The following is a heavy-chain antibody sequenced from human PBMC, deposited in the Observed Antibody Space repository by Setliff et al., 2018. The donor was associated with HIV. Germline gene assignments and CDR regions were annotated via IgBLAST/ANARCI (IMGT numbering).Heavy chain of an antibody. CDR3: ARTSMVRGAVWWFDP. CDR2: IYPGDSNT. D-gene: IGHD3-10*01. V-gene: IGHV5-51*01. J-gene: IGHJ5*02. Sequence: GESLKISCKASGYSFSSYSIAWVRQLPGKGLEWMGIIYPGDSNTRYSPPFEGQVTISADESISTAYLQWSRLKASDTAMYYCARTSMVRGAVWWFDPWGQGTLVTVSS. CDR1: GYSFSSYS.